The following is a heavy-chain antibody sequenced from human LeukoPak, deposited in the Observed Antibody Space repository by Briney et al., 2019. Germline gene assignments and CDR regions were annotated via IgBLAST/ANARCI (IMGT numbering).Heavy chain of an antibody. CDR3: VRELQFRATSAPFPLYY. Sequence: ASVKVSCKASGYTFVSYLIHWVREAPGQGLECAPKSRGRVTMTRDISTTTAYMELSSLISGDTAVYYCVRELQFRATSAPFPLYYWGQGALVTVSS. CDR1: GYTFVSYL. V-gene: IGHV1-46*01. D-gene: IGHD3-3*01. J-gene: IGHJ4*02.